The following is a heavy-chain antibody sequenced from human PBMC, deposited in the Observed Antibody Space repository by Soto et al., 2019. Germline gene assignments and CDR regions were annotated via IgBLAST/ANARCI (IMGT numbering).Heavy chain of an antibody. CDR1: GDTFISSG. V-gene: IGHV1-18*01. D-gene: IGHD2-15*01. J-gene: IGHJ3*02. Sequence: VQTGAEVKKPGASVKVSCKASGDTFISSGISWVRQAPGQGLVWMGWISGYKGDTNYAQKFQGRVTLTTDTSTSTAYMELRSLTPGDTAIYYCARIEYCSGGNCYSAFDIWGQGTRVTVSS. CDR2: ISGYKGDT. CDR3: ARIEYCSGGNCYSAFDI.